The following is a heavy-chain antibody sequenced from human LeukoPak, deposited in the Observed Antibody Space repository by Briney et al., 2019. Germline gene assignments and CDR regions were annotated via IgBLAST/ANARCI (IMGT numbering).Heavy chain of an antibody. CDR2: ISGSGGST. CDR1: GFTFSSYA. CDR3: ANLPSGADTYYYYGMDV. V-gene: IGHV3-23*01. J-gene: IGHJ6*02. D-gene: IGHD3-10*01. Sequence: GASLRLPCAASGFTFSSYAMSWVRQAPGKGLEWVSAISGSGGSTYYADSVKGRFTISRDNSKNTLYLQMNSLRAEDTAVYYCANLPSGADTYYYYGMDVWGQGTTVTVSS.